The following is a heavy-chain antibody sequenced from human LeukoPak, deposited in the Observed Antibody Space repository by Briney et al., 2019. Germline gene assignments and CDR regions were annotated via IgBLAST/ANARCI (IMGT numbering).Heavy chain of an antibody. CDR1: GFTFSSYA. V-gene: IGHV3-23*01. CDR2: ISGSGGST. CDR3: TKHSGGSCCSGEDY. Sequence: PGGCLMLSCAASGFTFSSYAMSWVRQAPGKGLEWVSGISGSGGSTFYADSVKGRFTISRDNSKNTLYMQINSLRAEDTAVYYCTKHSGGSCCSGEDYWGEGSLATVSS. J-gene: IGHJ4*02. D-gene: IGHD2-15*01.